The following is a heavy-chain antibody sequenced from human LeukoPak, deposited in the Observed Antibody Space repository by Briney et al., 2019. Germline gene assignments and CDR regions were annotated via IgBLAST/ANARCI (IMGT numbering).Heavy chain of an antibody. CDR3: AIKRYCGGDCYFDY. V-gene: IGHV3-11*01. CDR2: ISSSGSTI. D-gene: IGHD2-21*02. J-gene: IGHJ4*02. CDR1: GSTFSDYY. Sequence: GGSLRLSCAASGSTFSDYYMSWIRQAPGKGLEWVSYISSSGSTIYYADSVKGRFTISRDNAKNSLYLQMNSLRAEDTAVYYCAIKRYCGGDCYFDYWGQGTLVTVSS.